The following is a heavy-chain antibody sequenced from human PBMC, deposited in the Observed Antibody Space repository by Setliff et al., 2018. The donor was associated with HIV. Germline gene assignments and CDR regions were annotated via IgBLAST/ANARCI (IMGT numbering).Heavy chain of an antibody. J-gene: IGHJ3*01. CDR3: ARDQLYTKATFYV. Sequence: HPGGSLRLSCAASEFTYNKYWMSWVRQAPGKGLEWVANIKEDGSEKYYVDSVKGRFTISRDNAKNSLYLQMNSLRAEDTAVYYCARDQLYTKATFYVWGQGTLVTVSS. D-gene: IGHD3-16*02. CDR1: EFTYNKYW. V-gene: IGHV3-7*01. CDR2: IKEDGSEK.